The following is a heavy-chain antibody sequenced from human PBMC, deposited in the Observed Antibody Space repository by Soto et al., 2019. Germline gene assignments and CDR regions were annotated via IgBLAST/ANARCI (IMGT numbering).Heavy chain of an antibody. CDR1: DGSISSGGYY. CDR2: ISDSGST. CDR3: ARNDSGSRNFDY. D-gene: IGHD3-10*01. V-gene: IGHV4-31*03. J-gene: IGHJ4*02. Sequence: QVQLQESGPGLVKPLQTLSLTCTVSDGSISSGGYYWSWIRQHPGKGLEWIGYISDSGSTYYNPSLKSRVTISVDTSKNRFSLKVRSVTAADTAVYYCARNDSGSRNFDYWGQGTLVTVSS.